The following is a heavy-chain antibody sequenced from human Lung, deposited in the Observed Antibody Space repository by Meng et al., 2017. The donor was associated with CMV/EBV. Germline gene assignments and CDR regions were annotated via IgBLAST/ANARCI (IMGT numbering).Heavy chain of an antibody. D-gene: IGHD6-19*01. CDR3: AHMGVAGRFDP. V-gene: IGHV2-5*01. CDR2: IYWNDDK. Sequence: LTCTLSGFSLSTSGVGVGWIRQPPGKALEWLALIYWNDDKRYSPSLKSSLTITKDTSKNQMVLTMTNMDPVDTATYYCAHMGVAGRFDPWGQGTLVTVSS. J-gene: IGHJ5*02. CDR1: GFSLSTSGVG.